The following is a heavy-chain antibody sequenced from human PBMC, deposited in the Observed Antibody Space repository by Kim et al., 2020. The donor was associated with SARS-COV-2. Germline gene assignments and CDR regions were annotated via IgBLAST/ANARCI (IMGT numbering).Heavy chain of an antibody. CDR3: ARGTYHYDSGSSTVAFVY. J-gene: IGHJ4*02. Sequence: SETLSLTCAVYGVSFSGSYLSWFRQPPGKGLEWIGEITHSGSTNYNPTLKSRVSISVDMSKNHFSLKLNSVTAADTAVYYCARGTYHYDSGSSTVAFVYWGQGTLVTVSS. V-gene: IGHV4-34*01. CDR1: GVSFSGSY. CDR2: ITHSGST. D-gene: IGHD3-10*01.